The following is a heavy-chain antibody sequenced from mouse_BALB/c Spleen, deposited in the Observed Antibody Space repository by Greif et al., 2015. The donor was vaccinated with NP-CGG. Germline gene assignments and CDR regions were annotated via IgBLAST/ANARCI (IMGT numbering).Heavy chain of an antibody. CDR3: ARLDDYPYYYAMDY. CDR2: ISTYYGDA. CDR1: GYTFTDYA. Sequence: VQLQQSGAELVRPGVSVKISCKGSGYTFTDYAMHWVKQSHAKSLEWIGVISTYYGDASYNQKFKGKATMTVDKSSSTAYMELARLTSEDSAIYYCARLDDYPYYYAMDYWGQGTSVTVSS. D-gene: IGHD2-4*01. J-gene: IGHJ4*01. V-gene: IGHV1S137*01.